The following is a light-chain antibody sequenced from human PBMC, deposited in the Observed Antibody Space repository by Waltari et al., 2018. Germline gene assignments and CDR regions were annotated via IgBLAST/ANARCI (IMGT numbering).Light chain of an antibody. CDR2: ENT. Sequence: QSVLTQPPSVSAASGQTFTIPCSGGSSHTGNIYVSWSRQFPETATKLLIYENTERPSGIPGRFSGAKSGTSATLDITGLQAGDEADYYCGTWDSSLSGAVFGGGTHLTVL. CDR3: GTWDSSLSGAV. J-gene: IGLJ7*01. V-gene: IGLV1-51*02. CDR1: SSHTGNIY.